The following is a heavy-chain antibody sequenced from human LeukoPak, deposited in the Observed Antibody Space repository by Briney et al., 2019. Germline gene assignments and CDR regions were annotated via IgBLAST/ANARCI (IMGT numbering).Heavy chain of an antibody. Sequence: ASVKVSCKASGYSFSRYNMNWVRQAPGQGLEWMGWINIKTGNPTYAQGFTGRFDFSLDTSVSTAYLQINSLRAEDSAVYYCASTHPGSPFRGDYWGQGTQVTVSS. CDR3: ASTHPGSPFRGDY. J-gene: IGHJ4*02. D-gene: IGHD3-10*01. V-gene: IGHV7-4-1*02. CDR2: INIKTGNP. CDR1: GYSFSRYN.